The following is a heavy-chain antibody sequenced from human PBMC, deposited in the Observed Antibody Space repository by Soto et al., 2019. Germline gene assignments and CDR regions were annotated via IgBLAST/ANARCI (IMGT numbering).Heavy chain of an antibody. CDR2: ISAYNGNT. D-gene: IGHD3-9*01. Sequence: ASVKVSCKASGYTFTSYGISWVRQAPGQGLEWMGWISAYNGNTNYAQKHQGRVTMTTDTSTSTAYMELRSLRSDDTAVYYCARVGDGGYDILTGYYNYGMDVWGQGTTVTVSS. CDR3: ARVGDGGYDILTGYYNYGMDV. J-gene: IGHJ6*02. CDR1: GYTFTSYG. V-gene: IGHV1-18*01.